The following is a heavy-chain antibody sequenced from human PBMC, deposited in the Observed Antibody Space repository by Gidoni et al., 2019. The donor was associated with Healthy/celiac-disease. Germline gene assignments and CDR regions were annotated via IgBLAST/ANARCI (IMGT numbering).Heavy chain of an antibody. V-gene: IGHV3-9*01. D-gene: IGHD6-13*01. CDR1: GFTFDDYA. CDR2: ISWNSGSI. Sequence: EVQLVESGGGLVQPGRSLRLSCAASGFTFDDYAMHWVRQAPGKGLEWVSGISWNSGSIGYADSVKGRFTISRDNAKNSLYLQMNSLRAEDTALYYCAKARGTLAAALFDYWGQGTLVTVSS. J-gene: IGHJ4*02. CDR3: AKARGTLAAALFDY.